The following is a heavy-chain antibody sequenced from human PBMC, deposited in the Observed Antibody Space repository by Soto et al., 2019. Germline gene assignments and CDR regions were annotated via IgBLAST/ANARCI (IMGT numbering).Heavy chain of an antibody. D-gene: IGHD2-15*01. Sequence: EVQLVESGGGLVKPGGSLRLSCAVSGFTFSDFDMSWVRQAPGKGLEWVSSITNNSDYEYYADSLKGPFTISRDNAKSLLYLQMNSLRADDTAVYYCARDLSGGNYYYHGLDVWGQGTTVTVSS. CDR3: ARDLSGGNYYYHGLDV. CDR1: GFTFSDFD. J-gene: IGHJ6*02. V-gene: IGHV3-21*01. CDR2: ITNNSDYE.